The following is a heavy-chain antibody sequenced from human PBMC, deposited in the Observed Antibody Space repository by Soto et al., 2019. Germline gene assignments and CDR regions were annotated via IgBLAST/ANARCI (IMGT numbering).Heavy chain of an antibody. CDR2: ISHDGSYK. V-gene: IGHV3-30*18. Sequence: GGSLRLSCAASGFSFTTYVMHWVRQAPGKGLEWVAVISHDGSYKYYGDAVKGRFTISRDTSKNAVYLEMNSLRPEDTAVYYCTKGLLAIVGTTLPRDAFNIWGQGTMVTVSS. CDR3: TKGLLAIVGTTLPRDAFNI. D-gene: IGHD1-26*01. J-gene: IGHJ3*02. CDR1: GFSFTTYV.